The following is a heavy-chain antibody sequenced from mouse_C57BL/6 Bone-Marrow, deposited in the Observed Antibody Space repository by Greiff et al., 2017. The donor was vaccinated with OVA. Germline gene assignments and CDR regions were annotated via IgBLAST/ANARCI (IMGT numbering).Heavy chain of an antibody. V-gene: IGHV1-59*01. CDR1: GYTFTSYW. CDR3: ARWGDSTFDY. CDR2: IDPSDSYT. J-gene: IGHJ2*01. Sequence: VQLQQPGAELVRPGTSVKLSCKASGYTFTSYWMHWVKQRPGQGLEWIGVIDPSDSYTNYNQKFKGKATLTVDTSSSTAYMQLSSLTSEDSAVEYCARWGDSTFDYWGQGTTLTVSS. D-gene: IGHD2-5*01.